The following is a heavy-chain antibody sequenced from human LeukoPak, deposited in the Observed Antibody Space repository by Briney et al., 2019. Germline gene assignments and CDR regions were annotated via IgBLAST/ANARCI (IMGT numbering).Heavy chain of an antibody. Sequence: GGSLRLSCAASGFTFSSYAMSWVRQAPGKGLEWVSAISGSGGSTYYADSVKGRFTISRDNSKNTLYLQMNSLRAEDTALYYCAKGGYCSGGSCYDDYWGQGTLVTVSS. CDR1: GFTFSSYA. V-gene: IGHV3-23*01. J-gene: IGHJ4*02. CDR3: AKGGYCSGGSCYDDY. CDR2: ISGSGGST. D-gene: IGHD2-15*01.